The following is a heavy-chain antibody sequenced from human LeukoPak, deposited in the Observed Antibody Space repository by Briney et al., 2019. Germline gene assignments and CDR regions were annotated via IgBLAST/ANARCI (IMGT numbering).Heavy chain of an antibody. D-gene: IGHD3-22*01. V-gene: IGHV4-59*12. J-gene: IGHJ4*02. CDR2: IYYSGST. Sequence: SETLSLTCTVSGGSISTYYWSWIRQPPGKGLEWIGYIYYSGSTNYNPSLKSRVTISVDKSKTQFSLKLSSVTAADTAVYYCARVGDNYDTSGYPTLFDYWGQGTLVTVSS. CDR1: GGSISTYY. CDR3: ARVGDNYDTSGYPTLFDY.